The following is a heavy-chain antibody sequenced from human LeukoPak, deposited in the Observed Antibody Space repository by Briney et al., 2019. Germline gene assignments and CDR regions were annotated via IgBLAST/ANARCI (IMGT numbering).Heavy chain of an antibody. V-gene: IGHV4-59*01. Sequence: SETLSLTCTVSGRSISSYFWSWVRQPPGKALEWIGYIFYIGTTKYNPSLKSRVTISVDTSKSEFSLRLTSVTAADTAVYYCATEAATGTLDYWGQGTLVTVSS. CDR3: ATEAATGTLDY. CDR1: GRSISSYF. J-gene: IGHJ4*02. D-gene: IGHD6-13*01. CDR2: IFYIGTT.